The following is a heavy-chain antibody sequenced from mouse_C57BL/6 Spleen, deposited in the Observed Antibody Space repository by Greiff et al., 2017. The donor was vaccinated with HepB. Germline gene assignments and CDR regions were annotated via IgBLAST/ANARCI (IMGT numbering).Heavy chain of an antibody. Sequence: VQLQQSDAELVKPGASVKISCKVSGYTFTDHTIHWMKQRPEQGLEWIGYIYPRDGSTKYNEKFKGKATLTADKSSSPAYMQLNSLASEDSAVYFCARNRGYYGSSYGYAMDYWGQGTSVTVSS. J-gene: IGHJ4*01. CDR2: IYPRDGST. D-gene: IGHD1-1*01. V-gene: IGHV1-78*01. CDR3: ARNRGYYGSSYGYAMDY. CDR1: GYTFTDHT.